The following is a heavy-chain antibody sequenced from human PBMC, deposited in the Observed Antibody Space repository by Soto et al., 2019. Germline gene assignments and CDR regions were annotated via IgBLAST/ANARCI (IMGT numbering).Heavy chain of an antibody. CDR2: INHSGST. CDR3: ASGLSGNYPFDF. CDR1: GGSFSGYY. Sequence: SETLSLTCAVYGGSFSGYYWSWIRQPPGKGLEWIGEINHSGSTNYNPSLKSRVTISVDTPKNQFSLKLTSVTAADTAVYYCASGLSGNYPFDFWGQGTLVTVSS. V-gene: IGHV4-34*01. D-gene: IGHD1-26*01. J-gene: IGHJ4*02.